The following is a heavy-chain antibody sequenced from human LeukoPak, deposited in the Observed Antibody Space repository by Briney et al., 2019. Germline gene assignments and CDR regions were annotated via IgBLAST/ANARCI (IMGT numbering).Heavy chain of an antibody. V-gene: IGHV1-69*04. J-gene: IGHJ4*02. Sequence: EASVKVSCKASGGAFITSTITWVRQAPGQGLEWMGRIIPILGITNYALKFQGRVMITADKSTSTAYMELSSLRSEDTAVYYCAKEGRGSYRYYFDYWGQGTLVTVSS. CDR3: AKEGRGSYRYYFDY. CDR2: IIPILGIT. CDR1: GGAFITST. D-gene: IGHD1-26*01.